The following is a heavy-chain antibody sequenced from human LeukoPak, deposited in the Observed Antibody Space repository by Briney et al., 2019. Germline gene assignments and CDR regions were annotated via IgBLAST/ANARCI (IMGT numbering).Heavy chain of an antibody. V-gene: IGHV3-23*01. Sequence: GGSLRLSCAASGFIFSTNAMSWVRQAPGKGLEWVSAVSGSGGDTYYAGSVKGRFTISRDNSKNTLYLQMNSLRAEDTAVYFCAKELIIQPTGTVAFDIWGQGTMVTVSS. J-gene: IGHJ3*02. CDR1: GFIFSTNA. CDR3: AKELIIQPTGTVAFDI. D-gene: IGHD1-1*01. CDR2: VSGSGGDT.